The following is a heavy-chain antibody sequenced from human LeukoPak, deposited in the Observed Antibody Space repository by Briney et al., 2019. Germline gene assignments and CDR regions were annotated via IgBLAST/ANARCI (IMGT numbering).Heavy chain of an antibody. CDR1: GYTFASYG. CDR3: AREDYGDYVIVDY. Sequence: ASVKVSCKASGYTFASYGISWVRQAPGQGLEWMGIINPSGGSTSYAQKFQGRVTMTRDTSTSTVYMELSSLRSEDTAVYYCAREDYGDYVIVDYWGQGTLVTVSS. J-gene: IGHJ4*02. D-gene: IGHD4-17*01. V-gene: IGHV1-46*01. CDR2: INPSGGST.